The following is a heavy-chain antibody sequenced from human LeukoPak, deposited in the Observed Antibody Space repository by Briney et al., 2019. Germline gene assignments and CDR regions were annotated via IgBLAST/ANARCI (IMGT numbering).Heavy chain of an antibody. J-gene: IGHJ4*02. V-gene: IGHV3-48*03. CDR3: ARIAAQLPWRDY. Sequence: PGGSLRLSCAASGFTFSSYEMNWVRQAPGKGLEWVSYITSSGSSMYYADSVKGRFTISRDNSKNTLYLQMNSLRAEDTAVYYCARIAAQLPWRDYWGQGTLVTVSS. D-gene: IGHD5-24*01. CDR2: ITSSGSSM. CDR1: GFTFSSYE.